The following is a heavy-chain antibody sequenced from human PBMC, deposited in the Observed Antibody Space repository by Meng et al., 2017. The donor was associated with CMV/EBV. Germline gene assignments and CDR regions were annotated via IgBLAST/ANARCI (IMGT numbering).Heavy chain of an antibody. CDR1: GYTFTSYD. V-gene: IGHV1-8*03. D-gene: IGHD6-6*01. J-gene: IGHJ4*02. CDR3: ASGSSGDSSSSGFFDY. CDR2: MNPNSGNT. Sequence: ASVKVSCKASGYTFTSYDINWVRQATGQGLEWMGWMNPNSGNTGYAQKFQGRVTITRNTSISTAYMELSSLRSEDTAVYCCASGSSGDSSSSGFFDYWGQGTLVTVSS.